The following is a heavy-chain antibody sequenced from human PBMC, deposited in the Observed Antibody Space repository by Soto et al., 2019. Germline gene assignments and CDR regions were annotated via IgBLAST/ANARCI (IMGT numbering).Heavy chain of an antibody. CDR1: GYTLTELS. CDR2: FDPEDGET. V-gene: IGHV1-24*01. Sequence: ASVKVSCKVSGYTLTELSMHWVRQAPGKGLEWMGGFDPEDGETIYAQKFQGRVTMTEDTSTDTAYMELSSLRSEDTAVYYCATSPSDSSGYYLGNWFAPRAQRTLVTVSS. D-gene: IGHD3-22*01. J-gene: IGHJ5*02. CDR3: ATSPSDSSGYYLGNWFAP.